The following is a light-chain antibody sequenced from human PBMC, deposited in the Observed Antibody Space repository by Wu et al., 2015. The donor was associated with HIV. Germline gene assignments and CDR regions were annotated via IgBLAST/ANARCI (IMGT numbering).Light chain of an antibody. CDR1: QSISSY. CDR2: DAF. Sequence: DIQMTQSPSSLSASVGDRVTITCRASQSISSYLNWYQQKPGKAPKLLIYDAFSSQSGVPSRFSGSGSGTDFTLTISSLQPEDFATYYCQHSYTSPPTFGQGTKVEIK. J-gene: IGKJ1*01. V-gene: IGKV1-39*01. CDR3: QHSYTSPPT.